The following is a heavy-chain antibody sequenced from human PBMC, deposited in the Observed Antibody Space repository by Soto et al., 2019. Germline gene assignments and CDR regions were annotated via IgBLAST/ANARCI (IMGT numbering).Heavy chain of an antibody. CDR1: GGSISSSNW. CDR2: IYHSGST. CDR3: ESAWPRDAFDI. V-gene: IGHV4-4*02. J-gene: IGHJ3*02. Sequence: PSETLSLTCAVSGGSISSSNWWSWVRQPPGKGLEWIGEIYHSGSTNYNPSLKSRVTISVDKSKNQFSLKLSSVNAADTAVYYCESAWPRDAFDIWGQGTMVTVSS. D-gene: IGHD5-12*01.